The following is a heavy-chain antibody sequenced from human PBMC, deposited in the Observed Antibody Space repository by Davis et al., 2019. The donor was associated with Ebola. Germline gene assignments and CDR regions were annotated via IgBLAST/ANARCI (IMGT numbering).Heavy chain of an antibody. CDR3: ARGVGQLGTKFDP. J-gene: IGHJ5*02. D-gene: IGHD6-6*01. CDR1: GYSITRGFT. CDR2: IYYSGST. V-gene: IGHV4-61*01. Sequence: SETLSLTCTVSGYSITRGFTWGWIRQPPGKGLEWIGYIYYSGSTNYNPSLKSRVTISVDTSKNQFSLKLSSVTAADTAVYYCARGVGQLGTKFDPWGQGTLVTVSS.